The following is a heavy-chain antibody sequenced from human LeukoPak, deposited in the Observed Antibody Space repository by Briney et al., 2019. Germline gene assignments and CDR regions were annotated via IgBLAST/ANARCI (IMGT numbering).Heavy chain of an antibody. CDR3: ARGDYELTQ. CDR2: INHSGST. J-gene: IGHJ4*02. D-gene: IGHD4-17*01. Sequence: NPSETLSLTCAVSGGSISSGGYSWSWIRQPPGKGLEWIGEINHSGSTNYNPSLKSRVTISVDTSKNQFSLKLSSVTAADTADCARGDYELTQWGQGTLVTVSS. CDR1: GGSISSGGYS. V-gene: IGHV4-34*01.